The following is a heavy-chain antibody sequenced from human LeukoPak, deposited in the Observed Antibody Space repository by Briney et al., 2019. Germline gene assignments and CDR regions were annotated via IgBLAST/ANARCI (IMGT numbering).Heavy chain of an antibody. CDR3: ARSIAAAGTDY. CDR2: INPNSGGT. V-gene: IGHV1-2*02. J-gene: IGHJ4*02. D-gene: IGHD6-13*01. Sequence: ASVKVSCKASGYTFTAYYVHWLRQAPGQGLEWMGWINPNSGGTNYAQKFQGRVTKTRDTSMSTAYMELSSLRSDDTAVYYCARSIAAAGTDYWGQGTLVTVSS. CDR1: GYTFTAYY.